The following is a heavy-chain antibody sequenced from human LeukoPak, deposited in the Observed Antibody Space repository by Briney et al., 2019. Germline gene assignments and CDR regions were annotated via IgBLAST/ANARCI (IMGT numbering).Heavy chain of an antibody. CDR3: ASGYFVHTFDF. V-gene: IGHV4-39*01. CDR1: GGSISSSSYY. D-gene: IGHD2-2*03. J-gene: IGHJ4*02. Sequence: SETLSLTCTVSGGSISSSSYYWGWIRQPRGKGLEWIGSIYYSGNTYYNPSLKTRVTISIDTSKNQFSLKLTSVTAADTAIFYCASGYFVHTFDFWGQGTLGTVSS. CDR2: IYYSGNT.